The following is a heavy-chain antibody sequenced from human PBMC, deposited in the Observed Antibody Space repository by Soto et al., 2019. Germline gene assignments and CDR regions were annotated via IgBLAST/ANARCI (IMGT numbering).Heavy chain of an antibody. D-gene: IGHD2-2*01. CDR2: INHRGST. CDR1: GGSFSGYY. J-gene: IGHJ4*02. Sequence: QVQLQQWGAGLLKPSETLSLTCAVYGGSFSGYYWSWIRQPPGKGLEWIGEINHRGSTNYNPSLKSRVTISVDTSKNQFSRKLSAVTAADTAVYYCARGKVVVVPAAMRAVFDYWGQGTLVTVSS. V-gene: IGHV4-34*01. CDR3: ARGKVVVVPAAMRAVFDY.